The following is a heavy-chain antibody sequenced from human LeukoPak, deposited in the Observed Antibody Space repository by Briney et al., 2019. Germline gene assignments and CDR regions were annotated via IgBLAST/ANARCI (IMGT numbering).Heavy chain of an antibody. V-gene: IGHV3-30*04. CDR1: GFTFSSYA. CDR3: ARGEWYCSSTSCYVNY. D-gene: IGHD2-2*01. Sequence: PGRSLRLSCAASGFTFSSYAMHWVRQAPGKGLEWVAVISYDGSSKYYADSVKGRFIISRDNSKNTLYLQMNSLRAEDTAVYYCARGEWYCSSTSCYVNYWGQGTLVTVSS. CDR2: ISYDGSSK. J-gene: IGHJ4*02.